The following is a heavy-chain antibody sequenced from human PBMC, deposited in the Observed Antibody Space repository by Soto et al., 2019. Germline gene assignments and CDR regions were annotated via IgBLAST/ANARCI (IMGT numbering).Heavy chain of an antibody. J-gene: IGHJ5*02. Sequence: QVQLVQSGAEVKKPGASVKVSCRAPESTFSTYYTHWVRQAPGQGLEWMGIFNPAGGSTRFAQKFQGRLRMTRDTSTKTVYLELTSLGSGDTAVYYCATSPFQGGDTYFDDWGQGTLVAVSS. V-gene: IGHV1-46*01. CDR2: FNPAGGST. CDR3: ATSPFQGGDTYFDD. CDR1: ESTFSTYY. D-gene: IGHD3-16*01.